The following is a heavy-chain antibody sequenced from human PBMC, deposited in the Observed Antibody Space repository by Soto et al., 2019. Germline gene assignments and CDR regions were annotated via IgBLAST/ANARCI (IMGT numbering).Heavy chain of an antibody. CDR2: IIPTFGTA. CDR1: GGTFSSYA. Sequence: GASVKVSCKASGGTFSSYAISWVRQAPGQGLEWMGGIIPTFGTANYAQKFQGRVTITADESTSTAYMELSSLRSEDTAVYYCARQALMVYESYYYYYGMDVWGQGTTVTVSS. D-gene: IGHD2-8*01. V-gene: IGHV1-69*13. CDR3: ARQALMVYESYYYYYGMDV. J-gene: IGHJ6*02.